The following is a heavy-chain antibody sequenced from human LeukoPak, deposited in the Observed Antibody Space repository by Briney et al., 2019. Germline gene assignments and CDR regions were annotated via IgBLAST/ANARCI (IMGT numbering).Heavy chain of an antibody. J-gene: IGHJ4*02. CDR3: ARAGIAAISFDY. V-gene: IGHV1-2*04. Sequence: GSVKVSCKASGYTFTGYYMHWVRQAPGQGLEWMGWINPNSGGTNYAQKFQGCVTMTRDTSISTAYMELSRLRSDDTAVYYCARAGIAAISFDYWGQGTLVTVSS. D-gene: IGHD6-13*01. CDR2: INPNSGGT. CDR1: GYTFTGYY.